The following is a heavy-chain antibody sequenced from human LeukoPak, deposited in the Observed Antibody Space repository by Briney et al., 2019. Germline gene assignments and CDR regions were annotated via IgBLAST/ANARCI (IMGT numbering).Heavy chain of an antibody. CDR3: AKGYGWEASYYYYYMDV. J-gene: IGHJ6*03. Sequence: GGSLRLSCAASGFTLSSYGMHWVRQVPGKGLEWVSAISGSGGSTYYADSVKGRFTISRDNSKNTLYLQMNSLRAEDTAVYYCAKGYGWEASYYYYYMDVWGKGTTVTISS. CDR1: GFTLSSYG. D-gene: IGHD1-26*01. CDR2: ISGSGGST. V-gene: IGHV3-NL1*01.